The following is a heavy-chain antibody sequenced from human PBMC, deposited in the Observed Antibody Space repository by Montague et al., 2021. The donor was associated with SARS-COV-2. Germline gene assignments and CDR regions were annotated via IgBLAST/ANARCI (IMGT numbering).Heavy chain of an antibody. CDR1: GFTFSSYS. V-gene: IGHV3-21*01. CDR3: ARDFGYYYGSGSYPTFDY. D-gene: IGHD3-10*01. Sequence: SLRLSCAASGFTFSSYSMNWVRQAPRKGLEWVSSISSSSSYIYYADSVKGRFTISRDNAKNSLYLQMNSLRAEDTAVYYCARDFGYYYGSGSYPTFDYWGQGTLVTVSS. CDR2: ISSSSSYI. J-gene: IGHJ4*02.